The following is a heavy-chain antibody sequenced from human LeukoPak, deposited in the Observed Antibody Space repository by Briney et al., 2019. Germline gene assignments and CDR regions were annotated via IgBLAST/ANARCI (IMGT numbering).Heavy chain of an antibody. D-gene: IGHD2-2*01. CDR3: ARGKYASWPPKPGVLDY. CDR2: INTRGST. Sequence: SETLSLTCTVSGGSIGSGNYYWSWIRQPAGKGLEWIGRINTRGSTNYNPSLKSRVTISVDTSRNQFSLKLSSVTAADTAVYYCARGKYASWPPKPGVLDYWGQGTLVTVSS. V-gene: IGHV4-61*02. J-gene: IGHJ4*02. CDR1: GGSIGSGNYY.